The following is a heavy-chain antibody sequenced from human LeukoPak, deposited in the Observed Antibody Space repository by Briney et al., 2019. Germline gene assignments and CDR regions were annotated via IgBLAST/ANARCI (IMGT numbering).Heavy chain of an antibody. CDR3: ARGARGSSYAFDI. CDR1: GGSVGSYY. J-gene: IGHJ3*02. Sequence: SETLSLTCTVSGGSVGSYYWTWIRQPAGKPMEWLGRISGTGTTNYNPSLKSRLTMSVDTSKNQSSLRLTSVTAADTAVYYCARGARGSSYAFDIWGQGSRVIVSS. D-gene: IGHD2-2*01. V-gene: IGHV4-4*07. CDR2: ISGTGTT.